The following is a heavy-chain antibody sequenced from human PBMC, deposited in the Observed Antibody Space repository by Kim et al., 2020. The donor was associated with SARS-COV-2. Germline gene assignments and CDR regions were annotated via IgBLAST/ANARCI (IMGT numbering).Heavy chain of an antibody. J-gene: IGHJ5*02. Sequence: GGSLRLSCEAAGFTFSDYWVNGVRQVAGNGLVWVACIKSDGGDTDYADSVKGRFTISRDNAKNTLHLQLNSLGVEDTAIYYCARGSFQQGFDPWGQGTLVTVSS. CDR1: GFTFSDYW. CDR2: IKSDGGDT. D-gene: IGHD6-13*01. CDR3: ARGSFQQGFDP. V-gene: IGHV3-74*01.